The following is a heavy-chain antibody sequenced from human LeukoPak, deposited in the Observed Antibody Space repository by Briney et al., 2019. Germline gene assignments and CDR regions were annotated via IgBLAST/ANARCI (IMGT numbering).Heavy chain of an antibody. Sequence: GASVKVSCKASGYTFTSYGISWVRQAPGQGLEWMGWISAYNGNTNYAQKLQGRVTMTTDTATSTAYRELRSLRSDDTAVYYCARSVWFGELSQNWFDPWGQGTLVTVSS. CDR2: ISAYNGNT. J-gene: IGHJ5*02. CDR1: GYTFTSYG. V-gene: IGHV1-18*01. CDR3: ARSVWFGELSQNWFDP. D-gene: IGHD3-10*01.